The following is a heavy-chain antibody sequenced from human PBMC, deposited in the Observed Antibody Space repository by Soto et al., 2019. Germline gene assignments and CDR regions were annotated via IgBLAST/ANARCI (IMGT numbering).Heavy chain of an antibody. Sequence: ASVKVSCKASGGTFSSCAISWVRQAPGQGLEWMGWISAYNGNTNYAQKLQGRVTMTTDTSTSTAYMELRSLRSDDTAVYYCARVVYSSRPLAQLVFYYGMDVWGQGTTVTVSS. CDR2: ISAYNGNT. D-gene: IGHD6-13*01. V-gene: IGHV1-18*01. J-gene: IGHJ6*02. CDR1: GGTFSSCA. CDR3: ARVVYSSRPLAQLVFYYGMDV.